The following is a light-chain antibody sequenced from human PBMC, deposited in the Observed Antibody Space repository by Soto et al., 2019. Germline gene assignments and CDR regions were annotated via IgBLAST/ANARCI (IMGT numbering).Light chain of an antibody. Sequence: QSALTQPASVSGSPGQSITISCTGTSSDVGGYNYVSWYQQHPGKAPKLMIYDVSNRPSGVSSRFSGSKSGNTASLTISGLQAEDEADYYCSSYTSSSLNVFGTGTKVTVL. J-gene: IGLJ1*01. CDR3: SSYTSSSLNV. CDR1: SSDVGGYNY. CDR2: DVS. V-gene: IGLV2-14*03.